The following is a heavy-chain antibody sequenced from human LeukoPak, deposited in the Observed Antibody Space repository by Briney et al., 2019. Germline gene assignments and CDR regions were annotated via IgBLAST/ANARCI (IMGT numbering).Heavy chain of an antibody. J-gene: IGHJ5*02. CDR1: GVSISSSSYY. V-gene: IGHV4-39*01. CDR3: ARHFGWFDP. Sequence: SETLSLTCTVSGVSISSSSYYWGWIRQPPGKGLKWIGSIYYSGSTYYNPSLKSRVTISVDTSKNQFSLKLSSVTAADTAVYYCARHFGWFDPWGQGTLVTVSS. D-gene: IGHD3-10*01. CDR2: IYYSGST.